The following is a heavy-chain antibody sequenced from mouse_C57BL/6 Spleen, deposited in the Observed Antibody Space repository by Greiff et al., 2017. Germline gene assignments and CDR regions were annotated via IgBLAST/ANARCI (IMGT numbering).Heavy chain of an antibody. CDR3: AIQGLYCSGWLDY. Sequence: VQLQQPGAELVRPGSSVKLSCKASGYTFTSYWMHWVKQRPIQGLEWIGNIDPSDSETHYNQKFKDKATLTVDKSSSTAYMQLSSLSSEDSAVYYCAIQGLYCSGWLDYWGQGTTLTVSA. CDR2: IDPSDSET. V-gene: IGHV1-52*01. D-gene: IGHD1-1*01. J-gene: IGHJ2*01. CDR1: GYTFTSYW.